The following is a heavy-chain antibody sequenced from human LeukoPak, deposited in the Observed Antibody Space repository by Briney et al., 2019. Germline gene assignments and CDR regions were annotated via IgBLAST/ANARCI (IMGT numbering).Heavy chain of an antibody. D-gene: IGHD6-19*01. CDR2: IYYRGTT. CDR1: GGSVSSGSHY. CDR3: ARFVVGQWLINY. Sequence: PSETLSLTCTVSGGSVSSGSHYWNWIRQSPGRGLEWIGHIYYRGTTNYTPSLKSRVTISVDTSMNQFSLRLSSVTAADTAVYYCARFVVGQWLINYWGQGALVTVSS. J-gene: IGHJ4*02. V-gene: IGHV4-61*01.